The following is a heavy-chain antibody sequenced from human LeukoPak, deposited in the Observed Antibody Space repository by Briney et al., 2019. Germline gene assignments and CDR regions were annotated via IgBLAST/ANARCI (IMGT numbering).Heavy chain of an antibody. CDR1: GGSLTNYY. V-gene: IGHV4-59*01. CDR3: ARSYSRVHGFHI. D-gene: IGHD6-13*01. Sequence: PSETLSLTCTVSGGSLTNYYWSRIRQSPGKGLEWIGYIYYTGDTNYNPSLKSRVTISLDTSENQFSLKLNSVTAADTAVFYCARSYSRVHGFHIWGQGTMVTVSS. CDR2: IYYTGDT. J-gene: IGHJ3*02.